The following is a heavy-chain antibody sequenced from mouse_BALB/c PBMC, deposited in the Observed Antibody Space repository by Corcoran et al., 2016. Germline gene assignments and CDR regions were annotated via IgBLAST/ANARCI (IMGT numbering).Heavy chain of an antibody. D-gene: IGHD2-3*01. Sequence: LVKTGASVKISCKASGYSFTGYYMHWVKQSQGKSLEWIGYISCYNGAITYNQKFKGKATFTVDTSSSTAYMQFNSLTSEDSAVYYCARGGDGYFFLFAYWGQGTLVTVSA. V-gene: IGHV1S34*01. J-gene: IGHJ3*01. CDR2: ISCYNGAI. CDR1: GYSFTGYY. CDR3: ARGGDGYFFLFAY.